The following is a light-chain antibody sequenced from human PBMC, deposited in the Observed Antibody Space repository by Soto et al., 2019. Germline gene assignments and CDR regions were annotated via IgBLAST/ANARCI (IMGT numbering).Light chain of an antibody. Sequence: QSVLTQPSSVSEAPRQRVTISCSGSSSNIGNNAVDWYQQLPGKAPKLLIYYDDLLPSGVSDRFSGSKSGTSASLAISGLQSEDEAAYYCAAWDDSLNGRVFGGGTKLTVL. CDR2: YDD. J-gene: IGLJ3*02. CDR1: SSNIGNNA. V-gene: IGLV1-36*01. CDR3: AAWDDSLNGRV.